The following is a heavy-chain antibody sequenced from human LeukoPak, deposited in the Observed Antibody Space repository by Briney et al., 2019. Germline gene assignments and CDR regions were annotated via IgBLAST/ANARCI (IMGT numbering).Heavy chain of an antibody. CDR1: GFTFSTYW. Sequence: PGGSLRLSCAASGFTFSTYWMNWYRQAPGKGREWVGTINQDASEINYVDSVRGRFTISRDNAKNSLHLQMNSLRAEDTAVYYCATDRDNSDWQKRFDSWGQGTLVTVSS. CDR2: INQDASEI. J-gene: IGHJ4*02. CDR3: ATDRDNSDWQKRFDS. V-gene: IGHV3-7*01. D-gene: IGHD2-21*02.